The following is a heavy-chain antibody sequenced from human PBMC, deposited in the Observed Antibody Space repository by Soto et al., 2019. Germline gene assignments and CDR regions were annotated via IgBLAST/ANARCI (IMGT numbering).Heavy chain of an antibody. V-gene: IGHV3-23*04. CDR3: AKDQVAGGYYFDY. D-gene: IGHD2-15*01. Sequence: VQLVESGGGLVQPGGSLRLSCAASGFTFSTYAMSWVRQAPGKGLEWVSGIITSGGNTYYADSVKGRFSISRDNSKNLVYLQMNSLRVEDSAIYYCAKDQVAGGYYFDYWGQGTLVTVSS. CDR1: GFTFSTYA. CDR2: IITSGGNT. J-gene: IGHJ4*02.